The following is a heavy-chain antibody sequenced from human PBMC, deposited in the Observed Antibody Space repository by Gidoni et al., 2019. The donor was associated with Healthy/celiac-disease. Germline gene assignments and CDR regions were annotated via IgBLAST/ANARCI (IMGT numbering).Heavy chain of an antibody. Sequence: EVQLVESGGGLVQPGGSLRLSCAASGFPFSSYSMTWVLRAPGKGLEWVSYISSSSSTIYYADSVKGRFTISRDNAKNSLYLQMNSLRAEDTAVYYCARDPSRGYSYGYIVFDYWGQGTLVTVSS. CDR3: ARDPSRGYSYGYIVFDY. CDR2: ISSSSSTI. J-gene: IGHJ4*02. D-gene: IGHD5-18*01. CDR1: GFPFSSYS. V-gene: IGHV3-48*01.